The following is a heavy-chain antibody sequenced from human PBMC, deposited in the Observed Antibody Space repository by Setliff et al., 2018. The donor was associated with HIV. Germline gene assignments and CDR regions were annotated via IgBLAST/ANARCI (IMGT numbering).Heavy chain of an antibody. CDR1: GGSISNYY. D-gene: IGHD2-15*01. Sequence: LSLTCTVSGGSISNYYWSWIRQPPGKGLEWIGYIYHNGSTYYNPSLKSRLIISVDTSKNQFSLKLSSVTAADTAVYYCARGGGSRAATSSYYYMDVWGKGTTVTVSS. V-gene: IGHV4-59*12. CDR2: IYHNGST. CDR3: ARGGGSRAATSSYYYMDV. J-gene: IGHJ6*03.